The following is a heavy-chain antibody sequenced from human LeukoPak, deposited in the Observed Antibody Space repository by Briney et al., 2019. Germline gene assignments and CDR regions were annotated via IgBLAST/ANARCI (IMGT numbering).Heavy chain of an antibody. J-gene: IGHJ6*02. CDR2: ISSSSSYI. V-gene: IGHV3-21*01. CDR1: GFTFSSYS. D-gene: IGHD3-9*01. CDR3: ARGGGLRYFDWPDGLYGMDV. Sequence: PGGSLRLSCAASGFTFSSYSMNWVRQAPGKGLEWVSSISSSSSYIYYADSVKGRFTISRDNAKNSLYLQMNSLRAEDTAVYYCARGGGLRYFDWPDGLYGMDVWGQGTTVTVSS.